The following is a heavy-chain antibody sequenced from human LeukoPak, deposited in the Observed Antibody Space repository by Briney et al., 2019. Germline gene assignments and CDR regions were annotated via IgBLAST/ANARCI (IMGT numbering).Heavy chain of an antibody. CDR3: AQPSTYYDFWSGYTDYYYDGMDV. Sequence: ASLKVSCKASGCTFSSYAISWVRQAPGQGLEWIGGIIPIFGTANYAQKFQGRVTITADESTSTAYMELSSLRSEDTAVYYCAQPSTYYDFWSGYTDYYYDGMDVWGQGTTVTVSS. CDR1: GCTFSSYA. V-gene: IGHV1-69*13. CDR2: IIPIFGTA. D-gene: IGHD3-3*01. J-gene: IGHJ6*02.